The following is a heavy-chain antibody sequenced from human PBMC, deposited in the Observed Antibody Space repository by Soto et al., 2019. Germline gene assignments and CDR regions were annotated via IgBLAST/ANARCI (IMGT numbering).Heavy chain of an antibody. D-gene: IGHD1-26*01. V-gene: IGHV3-23*01. Sequence: EVQLLESGGGLVQPGGSLRLSCAASGFTFSSYAMTWVRQAPGKGLEWVSAISGSGGSTYYAGSVKGRFTISRDNSKNTLYLQMNSLRAEDRAVYYCAKVWYAASIIVGVGTWGQGTLVTVSS. CDR3: AKVWYAASIIVGVGT. CDR1: GFTFSSYA. CDR2: ISGSGGST. J-gene: IGHJ4*02.